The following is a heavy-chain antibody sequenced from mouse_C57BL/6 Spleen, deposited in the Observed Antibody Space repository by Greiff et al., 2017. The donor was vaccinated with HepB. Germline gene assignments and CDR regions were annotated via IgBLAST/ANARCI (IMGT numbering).Heavy chain of an antibody. CDR3: ARYLITTVVSDAMDY. J-gene: IGHJ4*01. D-gene: IGHD1-1*01. V-gene: IGHV1-75*01. CDR2: IFPGSGST. CDR1: GYTFTDYY. Sequence: VQLQQSGPELVKPGASVKISCKASGYTFTDYYINWVKQRPGQGLEWIGWIFPGSGSTYYNEKFKGKATLTVDKSSSTAYMLLSSLTSEDSAVYFCARYLITTVVSDAMDYWGQGTSVTVSS.